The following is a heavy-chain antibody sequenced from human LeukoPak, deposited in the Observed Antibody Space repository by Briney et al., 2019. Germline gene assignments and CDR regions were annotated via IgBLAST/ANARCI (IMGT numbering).Heavy chain of an antibody. CDR1: GFTFSDFY. CDR3: AREPATYSSDWWGGFDS. J-gene: IGHJ4*02. V-gene: IGHV3-11*01. D-gene: IGHD6-19*01. Sequence: PGGSLRLSCAASGFTFSDFYMAWIRQAPVKGLEWVSYISGSGNIIYYADSVMGRFTISRDNAKNSLYLQINSLRADDTAVYYCAREPATYSSDWWGGFDSWGQGTLVTVSS. CDR2: ISGSGNII.